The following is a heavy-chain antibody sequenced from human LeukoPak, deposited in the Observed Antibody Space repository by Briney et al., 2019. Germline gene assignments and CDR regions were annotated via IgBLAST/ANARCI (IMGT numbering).Heavy chain of an antibody. J-gene: IGHJ5*02. CDR3: ARVRRKVPNWFDP. D-gene: IGHD3-10*01. CDR2: ISTSGST. CDR1: GGSFINYY. Sequence: SETLSLTCTVSGGSFINYYWNWIRQPAGKALEWIGRISTSGSTNYNPSVNTRVTMSIDTSKNQFSLKLRSVTAADTAVYYCARVRRKVPNWFDPWGQGTLVTVSS. V-gene: IGHV4-4*07.